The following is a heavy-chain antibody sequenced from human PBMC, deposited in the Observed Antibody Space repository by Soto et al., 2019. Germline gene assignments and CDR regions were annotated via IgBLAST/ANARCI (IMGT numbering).Heavy chain of an antibody. J-gene: IGHJ4*02. CDR2: IWYDGSNK. CDR3: AKGPYQWLVYFDY. V-gene: IGHV3-33*06. CDR1: GFTFSSYG. Sequence: GGSLRLSCAASGFTFSSYGMHWVRQAPGKGLEWVAVIWYDGSNKYYADSVKGRFTVSRDNSKNTLYLEVNSLRAEDTAVYYCAKGPYQWLVYFDYWGQGTLVTVSS. D-gene: IGHD6-19*01.